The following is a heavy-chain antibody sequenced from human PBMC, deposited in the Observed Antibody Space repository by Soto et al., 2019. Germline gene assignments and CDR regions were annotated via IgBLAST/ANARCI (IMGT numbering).Heavy chain of an antibody. CDR2: MNPNSGNT. CDR1: GYTFTSYD. V-gene: IGHV1-8*01. D-gene: IGHD3-3*01. Sequence: QVQLVQSGAEVKKPGASVKVSCKASGYTFTSYDINWVRQATGQGLEWMGWMNPNSGNTGYAQKFQGRVTMTRNTSISKAYMELRSLRCEDTAVYYCAGGDYEFWSGYQNYYYYYFVDVWGKGTTVTGSS. CDR3: AGGDYEFWSGYQNYYYYYFVDV. J-gene: IGHJ6*03.